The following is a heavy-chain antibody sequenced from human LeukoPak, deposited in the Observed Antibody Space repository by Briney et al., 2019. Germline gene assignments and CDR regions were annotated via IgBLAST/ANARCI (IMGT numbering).Heavy chain of an antibody. D-gene: IGHD4-11*01. CDR1: GGSFSGYY. J-gene: IGHJ4*02. CDR2: INHSGST. Sequence: SETLSLTCAVYGGSFSGYYWSWIRQPPAKRLEWSREINHSGSTNYNPSLKSRVTISVDTSKNQFSLKLSSVTAADTAVYYCASGTVIDYWGQGTLVTVSS. CDR3: ASGTVIDY. V-gene: IGHV4-34*01.